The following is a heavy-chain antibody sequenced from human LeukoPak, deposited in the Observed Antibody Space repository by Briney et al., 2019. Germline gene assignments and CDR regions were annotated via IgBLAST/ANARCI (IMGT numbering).Heavy chain of an antibody. D-gene: IGHD6-6*01. CDR1: GFSFCDFW. CDR2: IKQDGTAE. J-gene: IGHJ6*02. CDR3: ARDRKPSSYLGLHV. Sequence: GGSLRLFCAASGFSFCDFWNRWVRKAPGRGVGGVANIKQDGTAEYYVDSVRGRFTISRDNAKKSLYLQMNSLRAEDTAVYYCARDRKPSSYLGLHVWGQGTTVTVSS. V-gene: IGHV3-7*01.